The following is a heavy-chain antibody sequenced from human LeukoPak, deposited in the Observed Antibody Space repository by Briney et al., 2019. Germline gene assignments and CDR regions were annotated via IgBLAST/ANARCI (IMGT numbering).Heavy chain of an antibody. D-gene: IGHD2-2*01. V-gene: IGHV3-21*01. CDR3: ARGTVVGGAGFDR. CDR1: GVTFSSYS. CDR2: IGRSTTY. J-gene: IGHJ4*02. Sequence: VGSLRLSCAASGVTFSSYSIAWVRQAQAPGLEWVSSIGRSTTYYAASVNSRFTISRDNAKNSLFLQMNSLRAEDMAMYYCARGTVVGGAGFDRWGQGTLVTVSS.